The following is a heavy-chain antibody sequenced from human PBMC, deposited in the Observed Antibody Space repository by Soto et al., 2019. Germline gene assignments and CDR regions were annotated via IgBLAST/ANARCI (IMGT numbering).Heavy chain of an antibody. CDR3: ASIEYSSPRGYYMDV. J-gene: IGHJ6*03. CDR1: GGSISSSSYY. Sequence: PSETLSLTCTVSGGSISSSSYYWGWIRQPPGKGLEWIGSIYYSGSTYYNPSLKSRVTISVDTSKNQFSLKLSSVTAADTAVYYCASIEYSSPRGYYMDVWGKGTTVTVSS. D-gene: IGHD6-6*01. V-gene: IGHV4-39*01. CDR2: IYYSGST.